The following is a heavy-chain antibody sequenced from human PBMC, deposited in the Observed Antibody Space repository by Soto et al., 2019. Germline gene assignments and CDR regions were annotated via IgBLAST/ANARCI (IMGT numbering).Heavy chain of an antibody. CDR3: AHAYGGTSWPNDAFDV. D-gene: IGHD2-2*01. Sequence: QITLKESGPTLVKPTQTLTLTCTFSGFSLSADGVGVGWIRQPPGKALEWLALIYWGDDKRYRPSLKSRLTTTKXTXKSXVVLTMTNMDPVDTATYYCAHAYGGTSWPNDAFDVWGQGTVVTVSS. CDR2: IYWGDDK. CDR1: GFSLSADGVG. V-gene: IGHV2-5*02. J-gene: IGHJ3*01.